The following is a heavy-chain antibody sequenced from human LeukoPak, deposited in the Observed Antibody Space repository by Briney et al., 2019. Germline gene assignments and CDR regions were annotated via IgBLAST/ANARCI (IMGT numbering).Heavy chain of an antibody. CDR1: GFTFSSYS. Sequence: GGSLRLSCAASGFTFSSYSMSWVRQAPGAGLEWVSSISSSRSYIFYADSVKGRFIISRDNARNSLYLQMNSLRAEDTAVYFCAKDLTTEYFFDYWGQEALVTVSS. J-gene: IGHJ4*02. CDR2: ISSSRSYI. CDR3: AKDLTTEYFFDY. D-gene: IGHD4-17*01. V-gene: IGHV3-21*01.